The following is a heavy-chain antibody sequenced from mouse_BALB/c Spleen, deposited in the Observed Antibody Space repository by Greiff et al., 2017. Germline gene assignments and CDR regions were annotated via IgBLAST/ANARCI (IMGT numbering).Heavy chain of an antibody. CDR2: IWGDGST. CDR3: AREGEYYFDY. J-gene: IGHJ2*01. V-gene: IGHV2-6-7*01. CDR1: GFSLTSYG. Sequence: VKLVESGPDLVAPSQSLSITCTVSGFSLTSYGVHWVRQPPGKGLEWLGMIWGDGSTDYNSALKSRLSISKDNSKSQVFLKMNSLQTDDTARYYCAREGEYYFDYWGQGTTLTVSS.